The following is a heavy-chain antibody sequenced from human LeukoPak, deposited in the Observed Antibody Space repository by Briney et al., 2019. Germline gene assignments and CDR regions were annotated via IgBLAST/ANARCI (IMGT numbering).Heavy chain of an antibody. CDR2: IYTSGST. CDR3: ARAVWELPSPGAEYFQH. Sequence: PSETLSLTCTVSGASISSGSYYWSWIRQPAGKGLEWIGRIYTSGSTNYNPSLKSRVLISVDTSKNQFSLKLSSVTAADTAVYYCARAVWELPSPGAEYFQHWGQGTLVTVSS. J-gene: IGHJ1*01. V-gene: IGHV4-61*02. D-gene: IGHD1-26*01. CDR1: GASISSGSYY.